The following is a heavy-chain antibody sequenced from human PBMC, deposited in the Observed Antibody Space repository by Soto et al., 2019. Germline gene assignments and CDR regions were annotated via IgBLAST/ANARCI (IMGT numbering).Heavy chain of an antibody. Sequence: SETLSLTCAVYGGSFSGYYRSCLRQHPGKGLEWIGDINHSRSTNYNPSLKSRVTISVDTSKNQFSLNLSSVTAADTAVYYCARHGGDSYGWVSAWGQGTLVTVSS. V-gene: IGHV4-34*01. D-gene: IGHD5-18*01. CDR2: INHSRST. CDR1: GGSFSGYY. CDR3: ARHGGDSYGWVSA. J-gene: IGHJ4*02.